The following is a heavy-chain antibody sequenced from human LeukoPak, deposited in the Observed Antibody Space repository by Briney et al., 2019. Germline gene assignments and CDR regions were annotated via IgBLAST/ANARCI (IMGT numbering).Heavy chain of an antibody. Sequence: ASVKVSCKTSGYTFTGYYMHWVRQAPGQGLEWMGWIYPNSGGTNYPQKFQGRVTMTRDTSIGTAYMELSSLRSDDTAVYYCARLWGKYDAFDIWGQGTMVTVSS. CDR3: ARLWGKYDAFDI. CDR1: GYTFTGYY. J-gene: IGHJ3*02. D-gene: IGHD7-27*01. CDR2: IYPNSGGT. V-gene: IGHV1-2*02.